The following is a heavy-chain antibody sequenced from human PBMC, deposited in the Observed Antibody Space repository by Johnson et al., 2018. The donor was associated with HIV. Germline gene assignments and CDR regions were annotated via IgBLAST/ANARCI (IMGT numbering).Heavy chain of an antibody. V-gene: IGHV3-7*05. Sequence: MLLVESGGGLVQPGGSLRLSCAASGFIVSNYWMSWVRQAPGKGLEWVANIKQDGSEKNYVDSVKGRFIISRDNAKDSLYLQMNRLRAEDTAVYYCARSIMGAGPFDIWGQGTMVSVSS. J-gene: IGHJ3*02. CDR2: IKQDGSEK. CDR1: GFIVSNYW. CDR3: ARSIMGAGPFDI.